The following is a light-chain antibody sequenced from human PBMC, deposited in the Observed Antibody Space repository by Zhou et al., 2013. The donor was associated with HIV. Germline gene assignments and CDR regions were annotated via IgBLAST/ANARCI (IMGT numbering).Light chain of an antibody. CDR2: GAA. V-gene: IGKV3-20*01. Sequence: EIVITQSPATLSVSPGERATLSCRASQPISSNLAWYQQKVGQAPRLLMYGAATRAPGFPDRFIGRGSGTDFTLTISRLEPEDFAVYYCQQYGSSPFAFGPGTKVEIK. CDR1: QPISSN. J-gene: IGKJ3*01. CDR3: QQYGSSPFA.